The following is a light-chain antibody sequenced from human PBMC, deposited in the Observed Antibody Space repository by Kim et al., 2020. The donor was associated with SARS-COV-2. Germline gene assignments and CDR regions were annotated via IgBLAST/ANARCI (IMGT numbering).Light chain of an antibody. CDR3: CSCAGVLSYCV. CDR2: DVT. Sequence: QSALTQPRSVSGSPGQSVSISCTGTSSDVGGYNSVSWYQQHPGKTPKVMIYDVTKRPSGVPDRFSGSKSGNTASLSVSGLQAEDEDDYYCCSCAGVLSYCVFGAGTKVTVL. V-gene: IGLV2-11*01. J-gene: IGLJ1*01. CDR1: SSDVGGYNS.